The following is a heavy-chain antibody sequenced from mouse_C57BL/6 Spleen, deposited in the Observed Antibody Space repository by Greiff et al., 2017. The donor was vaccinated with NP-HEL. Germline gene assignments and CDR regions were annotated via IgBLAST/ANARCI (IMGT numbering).Heavy chain of an antibody. Sequence: QVQLQQSGPELVKPGASVKISCKASGYAFSSSWMNWVKQRPGKGLEWIGRIYPGDGDTNYNGKFKGKATLTADKSSSTAYMQLSSLTSEDSAVYFCAGDGYYFLWFAYWGQGTLVTGSA. CDR3: AGDGYYFLWFAY. V-gene: IGHV1-82*01. J-gene: IGHJ3*01. CDR2: IYPGDGDT. D-gene: IGHD2-3*01. CDR1: GYAFSSSW.